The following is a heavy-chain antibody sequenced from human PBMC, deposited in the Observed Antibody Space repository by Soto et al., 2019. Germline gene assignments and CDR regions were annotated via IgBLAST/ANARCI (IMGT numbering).Heavy chain of an antibody. J-gene: IGHJ4*02. D-gene: IGHD6-13*01. V-gene: IGHV3-11*03. CDR2: ISSSTSHT. CDR3: ASGRGAAADYFEF. Sequence: GGSLRLSCAVSGFTFSDYYMTWIRQAPGKGLEWVSYISSSTSHTNYADSVKGRFTISRDNAKNSLFLQMNSLRAEDTAVYYCASGRGAAADYFEFWGQGTLVTVSS. CDR1: GFTFSDYY.